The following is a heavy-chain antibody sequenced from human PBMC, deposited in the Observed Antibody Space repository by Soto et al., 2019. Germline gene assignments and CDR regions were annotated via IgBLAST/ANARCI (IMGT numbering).Heavy chain of an antibody. CDR1: GYTFTSYG. V-gene: IGHV1-18*04. D-gene: IGHD2-15*01. Sequence: ASVKVSCKASGYTFTSYGISWVRQAPGQGLEWMGWISAYNGNTNYAQKLQGRVTMTTDTSTSTAYMELRSLRSDDTAVYYCAREENCSGGTCYPEYFHRWGQGTLVTVSS. CDR3: AREENCSGGTCYPEYFHR. J-gene: IGHJ1*01. CDR2: ISAYNGNT.